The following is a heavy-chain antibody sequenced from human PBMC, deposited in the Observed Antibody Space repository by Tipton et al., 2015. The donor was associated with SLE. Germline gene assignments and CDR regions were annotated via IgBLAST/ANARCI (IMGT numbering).Heavy chain of an antibody. CDR2: INHSGST. J-gene: IGHJ4*02. CDR1: GGSISSYY. Sequence: TLSLTCTVSGGSISSYYWSWIRQPPGKGLEWIGEINHSGSTNYNPSLKSRVTISVDTSKNQFSLKLSSVTAADTAVYYCAREGPGGRYFDCWGQGTLVTVSS. V-gene: IGHV4-34*01. D-gene: IGHD3-9*01. CDR3: AREGPGGRYFDC.